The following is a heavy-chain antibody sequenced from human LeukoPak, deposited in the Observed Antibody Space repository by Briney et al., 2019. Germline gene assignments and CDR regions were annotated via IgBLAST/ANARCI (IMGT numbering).Heavy chain of an antibody. CDR3: AKGGLGDHELKLDY. V-gene: IGHV3-30*18. CDR1: GFTFSSYG. J-gene: IGHJ4*02. D-gene: IGHD3-16*01. Sequence: GGSLRLSCAASGFTFSSYGMRWVRQAPGKGLEWVAVISYDGSNKYYADSVKGRFTISRDNSKNTLYLQMNSLRAEDTAVYYCAKGGLGDHELKLDYWGQGTLVTVSS. CDR2: ISYDGSNK.